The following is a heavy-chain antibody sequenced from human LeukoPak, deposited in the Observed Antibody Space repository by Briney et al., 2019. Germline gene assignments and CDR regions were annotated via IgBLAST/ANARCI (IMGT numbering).Heavy chain of an antibody. CDR3: ARDRGMIAAAGNPSDY. J-gene: IGHJ4*02. D-gene: IGHD6-13*01. CDR1: GGSISSYY. Sequence: NPSETLSLTCTVSGGSISSYYWSWIRQPPGKGLEWIGYIYYSGSTNYNPSLKSRVTISVDTSKNQFSLKLSSVTAADTAVYYCARDRGMIAAAGNPSDYWGQGTLVTVSS. CDR2: IYYSGST. V-gene: IGHV4-59*12.